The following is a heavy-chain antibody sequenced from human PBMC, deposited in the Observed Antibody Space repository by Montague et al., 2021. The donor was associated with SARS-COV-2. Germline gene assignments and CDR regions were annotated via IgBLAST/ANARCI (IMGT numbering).Heavy chain of an antibody. CDR1: GASISGSGSSFY. CDR2: IHHSGRL. CDR3: ARHADWMVWTGERTELEX. J-gene: IGHJ4*02. D-gene: IGHD3-10*01. Sequence: SETLSLTCTVSGASISGSGSSFYWAWIRQSPGKGLEWIATIHHSGRLYYNPSLKSRVTISVDTSKNQFSLKVRSIIAADTAVYYCARHADWMVWTGERTELEXWGQGTLVSVSS. V-gene: IGHV4-39*01.